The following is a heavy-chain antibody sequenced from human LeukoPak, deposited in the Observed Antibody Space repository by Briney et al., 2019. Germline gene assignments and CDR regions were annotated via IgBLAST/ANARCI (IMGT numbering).Heavy chain of an antibody. CDR3: AKDIGSSGWYYFDY. Sequence: PGGSLRLSCAASGFTFDDYAMHWVRQAPGKGLEWVSGISWNSGSIGYADSVKGRFTISRDNAKNSLYLQMNSLRAEDMALYYCAKDIGSSGWYYFDYWGQGTLVTVSS. J-gene: IGHJ4*02. D-gene: IGHD6-19*01. V-gene: IGHV3-9*03. CDR1: GFTFDDYA. CDR2: ISWNSGSI.